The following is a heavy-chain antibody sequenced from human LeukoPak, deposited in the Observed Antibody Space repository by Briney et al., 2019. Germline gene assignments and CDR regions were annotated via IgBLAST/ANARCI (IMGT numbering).Heavy chain of an antibody. CDR1: GGSVSSGSYY. CDR3: ARVRGKSIGY. D-gene: IGHD4-23*01. Sequence: SETLSLTCTVSGGSVSSGSYYWSWIRQPPGKGLEWIGYIYYSGSTNYNPSLKSRVTISVDTSKNQFSLKLSSVTAADTAVYYCARVRGKSIGYWGQGTLVTVSS. J-gene: IGHJ4*02. V-gene: IGHV4-61*01. CDR2: IYYSGST.